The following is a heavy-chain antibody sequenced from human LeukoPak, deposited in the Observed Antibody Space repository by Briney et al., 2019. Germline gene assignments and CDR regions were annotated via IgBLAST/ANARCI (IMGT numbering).Heavy chain of an antibody. CDR2: ISSSSSYI. D-gene: IGHD6-25*01. CDR1: GFTFSSYS. Sequence: GGSLRLSCAASGFTFSSYSMNWVRQAPGKGLEWVSSISSSSSYIYYADSVKGRFTISRDNAKNSLYLQTNSLRAEDTAVYYCARDLAAYYYYYGMDVWGQGTTVTVSS. V-gene: IGHV3-21*01. CDR3: ARDLAAYYYYYGMDV. J-gene: IGHJ6*02.